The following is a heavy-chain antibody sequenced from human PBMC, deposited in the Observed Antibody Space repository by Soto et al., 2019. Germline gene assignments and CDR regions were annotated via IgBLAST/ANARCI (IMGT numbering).Heavy chain of an antibody. V-gene: IGHV4-59*01. CDR1: GGSISSSY. D-gene: IGHD1-26*01. CDR3: ARGATNWFDP. J-gene: IGHJ5*02. Sequence: QVQLQESGPGLVKPSETLSLTCTVSGGSISSSYWSWIRQPPGKGLEWIGYVSYSGSTNYNPSLKSRGSRVTISVDMSKNQCSLKLSFVTAADTAVYYCARGATNWFDPWGQGTLVTVSS. CDR2: VSYSGST.